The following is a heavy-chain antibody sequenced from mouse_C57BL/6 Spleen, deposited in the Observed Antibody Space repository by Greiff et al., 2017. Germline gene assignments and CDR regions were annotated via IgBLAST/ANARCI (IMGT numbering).Heavy chain of an antibody. CDR3: STGNYFDY. CDR1: GFNIKNTY. Sequence: VPLKESVAELVRPGASVKLSCTASGFNIKNTYMHWVKQRPEQGLEWIGRIDPANGNTTSAPKFQGKATITADTSSNTAYLQLSSLTSEDTASYDCSTGNYFDYGGQGTTLTVSS. CDR2: IDPANGNT. V-gene: IGHV14-3*01. J-gene: IGHJ2*01.